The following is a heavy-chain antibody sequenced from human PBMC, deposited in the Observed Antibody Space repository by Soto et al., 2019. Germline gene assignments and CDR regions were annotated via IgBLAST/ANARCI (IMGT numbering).Heavy chain of an antibody. CDR2: IGNDNPI. CDR1: GFPFSGFS. CDR3: ACESAYCSRSVCTRGGFDI. D-gene: IGHD2-15*01. V-gene: IGHV3-21*01. Sequence: EVQLVESGGGLVKPGGSPRLSCAASGFPFSGFSMLWVRQAPGKGLEWLSFIGNDNPIFYSDAVKVRFTFSRDDGKNSMYLEMSRLTAEATAVYHCACESAYCSRSVCTRGGFDIWGQGTVVTVAS. J-gene: IGHJ3*02.